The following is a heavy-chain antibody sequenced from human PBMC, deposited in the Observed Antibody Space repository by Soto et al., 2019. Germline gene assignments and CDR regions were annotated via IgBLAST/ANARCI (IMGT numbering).Heavy chain of an antibody. CDR3: ARDDYDILTGYYQS. Sequence: SETLSLTCTVSGGSISSSSYYWGWIRQPPGKGLEWIGSIYYSGSTYYNPSLKSRVTISVDTSKNQFSLKLSSVTAADTAVYYCARDDYDILTGYYQSWGQGTLVTVSS. V-gene: IGHV4-39*02. CDR2: IYYSGST. J-gene: IGHJ5*02. CDR1: GGSISSSSYY. D-gene: IGHD3-9*01.